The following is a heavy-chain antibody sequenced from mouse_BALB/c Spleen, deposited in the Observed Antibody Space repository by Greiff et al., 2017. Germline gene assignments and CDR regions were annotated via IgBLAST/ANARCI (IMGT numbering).Heavy chain of an antibody. CDR3: ARSDGYEGYFDV. Sequence: QVQLQQSGAELVRPGSSVKISCKASGYAFSSYWMNWVKQRPGQGLEWIGQIYPGDGDTNYNGKFKGKATLTADKSSSTAYMQLSSLTSEDSAVYFCARSDGYEGYFDVWGAGTTVTVSS. J-gene: IGHJ1*01. CDR1: GYAFSSYW. CDR2: IYPGDGDT. V-gene: IGHV1-80*01. D-gene: IGHD2-2*01.